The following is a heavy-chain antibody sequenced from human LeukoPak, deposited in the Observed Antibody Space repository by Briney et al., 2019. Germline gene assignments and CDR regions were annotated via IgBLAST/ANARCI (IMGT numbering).Heavy chain of an antibody. CDR3: ARSNDYGDRNWFDP. Sequence: SETLSLTCTVSGGSISSGDYYWSWIRQPPGKGLEWIGYIYYSGSTYYNPSLKSRVTISVDTSKNQFSLKLSSVTAADTAIYYCARSNDYGDRNWFDPWGQGTLVSVSP. J-gene: IGHJ5*02. CDR1: GGSISSGDYY. D-gene: IGHD4-17*01. V-gene: IGHV4-30-4*01. CDR2: IYYSGST.